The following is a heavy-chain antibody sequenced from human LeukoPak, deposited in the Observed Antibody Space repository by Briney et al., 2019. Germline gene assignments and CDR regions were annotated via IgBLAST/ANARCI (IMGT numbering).Heavy chain of an antibody. CDR3: ARDGGYYYDSSGYSGPAGY. V-gene: IGHV3-30-3*01. D-gene: IGHD3-22*01. Sequence: GRSLRLSCAASGFTFSSYAMHWVRQAPGKGLEWVAVISYDGSNKYYADSVKGRFTISRDNSKNTLYLQMNSLRAEDTAVYYCARDGGYYYDSSGYSGPAGYWGQGTMVTVSS. CDR1: GFTFSSYA. CDR2: ISYDGSNK. J-gene: IGHJ3*01.